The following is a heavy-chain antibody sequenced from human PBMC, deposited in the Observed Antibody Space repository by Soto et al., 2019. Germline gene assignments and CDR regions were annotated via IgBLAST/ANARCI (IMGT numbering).Heavy chain of an antibody. CDR2: INTVNGDT. J-gene: IGHJ4*02. CDR1: GYIFATYG. Sequence: GASVKVSCKASGYIFATYGIQWVRQAPGQRPEWMGGINTVNGDTKYSQKFQGRVTITMDTSASTSYMELNSLRSEDTAVYFCAREFCIGTSCFGGGHWGQGTLVTVSS. D-gene: IGHD2-2*01. V-gene: IGHV1-3*04. CDR3: AREFCIGTSCFGGGH.